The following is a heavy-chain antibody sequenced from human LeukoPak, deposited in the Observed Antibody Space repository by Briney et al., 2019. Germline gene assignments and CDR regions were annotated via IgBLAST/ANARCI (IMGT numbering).Heavy chain of an antibody. CDR1: GGTFSSYG. CDR3: ARDPGDSSGYYSSRNYYFDS. J-gene: IGHJ4*02. CDR2: IIPIFGTA. D-gene: IGHD3-22*01. V-gene: IGHV1-69*05. Sequence: ASVKVSFKASGGTFSSYGISWVRQAPGQGLEWMGGIIPIFGTANYAQKVQGRVTITTDESTSTAYMELTSLRSEDTAVYYCARDPGDSSGYYSSRNYYFDSWGQGTLVTVSS.